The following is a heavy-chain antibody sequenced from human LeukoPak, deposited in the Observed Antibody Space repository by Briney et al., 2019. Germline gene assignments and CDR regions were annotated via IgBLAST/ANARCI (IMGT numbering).Heavy chain of an antibody. V-gene: IGHV3-21*01. J-gene: IGHJ4*02. CDR2: ISSSTSYI. Sequence: PGGSLRLSCAASGFTFSSYSMNWVRQAPGKGLDWVSSISSSTSYIYYADSVKGRFTISRDNAKNSLYLQMNSLRAEDTAVYYCARDGRYCSGGDCYGYWFDYWGQGTLVTVSS. D-gene: IGHD2-15*01. CDR3: ARDGRYCSGGDCYGYWFDY. CDR1: GFTFSSYS.